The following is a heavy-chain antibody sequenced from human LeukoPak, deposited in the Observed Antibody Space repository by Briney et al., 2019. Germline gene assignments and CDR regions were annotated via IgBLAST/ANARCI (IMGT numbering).Heavy chain of an antibody. CDR3: AKRYSYGLDPFYY. D-gene: IGHD5-18*01. CDR1: GFTFSSYA. J-gene: IGHJ4*02. CDR2: ISGSGGST. V-gene: IGHV3-23*01. Sequence: VGSLRLSCAASGFTFSSYAMSWVRQAPGKGLEWVSAISGSGGSTYYADSVKGRFTISRDNSKNTLYLQMNSLRAEDTAVYYCAKRYSYGLDPFYYWGQGTLVTVSS.